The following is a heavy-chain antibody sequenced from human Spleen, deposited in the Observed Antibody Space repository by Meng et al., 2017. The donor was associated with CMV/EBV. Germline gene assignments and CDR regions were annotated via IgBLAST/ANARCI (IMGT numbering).Heavy chain of an antibody. D-gene: IGHD3-3*01. J-gene: IGHJ6*02. CDR1: GGSLSSGDYY. Sequence: SETLSLTCTVSGGSLSSGDYYWSWIRQPPGKGLEWIGYIYYSGRTNYNPSLKSRVTISVDTSKNQLSLKLSSVTAADTAVYYCARQDYDSWSGYRYYYYYYGMDVWGQGTTVTVSS. V-gene: IGHV4-30-4*08. CDR2: IYYSGRT. CDR3: ARQDYDSWSGYRYYYYYYGMDV.